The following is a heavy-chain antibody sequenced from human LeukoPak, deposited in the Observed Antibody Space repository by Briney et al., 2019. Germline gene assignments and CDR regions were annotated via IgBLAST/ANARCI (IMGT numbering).Heavy chain of an antibody. CDR3: AKAGYSSSAGYYYYMDV. J-gene: IGHJ6*03. V-gene: IGHV3-33*03. Sequence: GGSLRLSCAASGFTFSSYGMHWVRQAPGKGLEWVALIWYDGSNKYYADSVKGRFTISRDNSKNTLFLHMKSLSAEDTALYYCAKAGYSSSAGYYYYMDVWGKGTSVTVSS. CDR1: GFTFSSYG. CDR2: IWYDGSNK. D-gene: IGHD6-13*01.